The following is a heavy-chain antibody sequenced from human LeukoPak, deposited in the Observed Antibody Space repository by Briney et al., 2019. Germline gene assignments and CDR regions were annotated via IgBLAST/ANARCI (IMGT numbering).Heavy chain of an antibody. Sequence: ASVKVSCKASGYTFTGYYMHWVRQAPGQGLEWMGWINPNSGGTNYAQKFQGRVTMTRDTSISTAYMELSRLRSEDTAVYYCARDLVDYYDSSGYPYYYGMDVWGQGTTVTVSS. CDR3: ARDLVDYYDSSGYPYYYGMDV. J-gene: IGHJ6*02. V-gene: IGHV1-2*02. D-gene: IGHD3-22*01. CDR2: INPNSGGT. CDR1: GYTFTGYY.